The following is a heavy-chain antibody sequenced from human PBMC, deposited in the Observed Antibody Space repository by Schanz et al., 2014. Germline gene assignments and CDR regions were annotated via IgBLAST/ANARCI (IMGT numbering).Heavy chain of an antibody. CDR3: ARGNYGMDV. CDR1: GFTFSDYY. V-gene: IGHV3-11*01. J-gene: IGHJ6*02. CDR2: INGGGETT. Sequence: QVHLVESGGGLVKPGGSLRLSCAASGFTFSDYYMTWIRQAPGKGLEWVSYINGGGETTYYADSVRGRFTISRDNAKNSLFLQMNNLRAADTAKYYCARGNYGMDVWGQGTTVTVSS.